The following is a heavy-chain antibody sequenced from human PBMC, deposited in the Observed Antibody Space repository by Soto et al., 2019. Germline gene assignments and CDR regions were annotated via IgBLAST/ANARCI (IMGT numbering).Heavy chain of an antibody. CDR3: ARGKWKYGYFDY. D-gene: IGHD1-1*01. V-gene: IGHV3-33*01. Sequence: QVQLVESGGGVVQPGRSLRLSCAASGFTFSSSGMHWVRQAPGKGLEWVAVIWHDGSYKYKTDSVKGRFTISRDNSKNTLYLKMNSLSAEDTAVYYCARGKWKYGYFDYWGQGTLVTVSS. J-gene: IGHJ4*02. CDR2: IWHDGSYK. CDR1: GFTFSSSG.